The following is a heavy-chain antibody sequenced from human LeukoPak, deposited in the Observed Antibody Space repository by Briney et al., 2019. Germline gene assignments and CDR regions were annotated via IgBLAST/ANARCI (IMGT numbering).Heavy chain of an antibody. D-gene: IGHD3-10*01. CDR2: VSHRGDT. V-gene: IGHV4-4*02. CDR1: GGSISSSNL. CDR3: TRGGLTFGGN. Sequence: PSGTLSLTCAVFGGSISSSNLWSWVRQPPGKGLEWIGEVSHRGDTNYNPSLKSRVTISIDKSKNQFSLRLTSVTAADTAVYYCTRGGLTFGGNWGQGTLVTVSS. J-gene: IGHJ4*02.